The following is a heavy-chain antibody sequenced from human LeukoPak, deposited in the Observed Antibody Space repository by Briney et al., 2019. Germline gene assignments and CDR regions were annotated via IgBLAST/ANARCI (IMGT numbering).Heavy chain of an antibody. CDR2: IYYSGST. CDR3: ARDRAIAAAGLDY. Sequence: PSETLSLTCTVSGGSISSSSYYWGWIRQPPGKGLGWIGSIYYSGSTYYNPSLKSRVTISVDTSKNQFSLKLSSVTAADTAVYYCARDRAIAAAGLDYWGQGTLVTVSS. CDR1: GGSISSSSYY. D-gene: IGHD6-13*01. V-gene: IGHV4-39*07. J-gene: IGHJ4*02.